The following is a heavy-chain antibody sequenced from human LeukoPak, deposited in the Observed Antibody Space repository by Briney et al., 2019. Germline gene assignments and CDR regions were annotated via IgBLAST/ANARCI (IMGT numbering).Heavy chain of an antibody. CDR1: GGSITSSSYY. CDR2: IYCSGST. J-gene: IGHJ4*02. D-gene: IGHD4-17*01. V-gene: IGHV4-39*07. Sequence: SETLSLTCTVSGGSITSSSYYWGWIRQPPGKGLEWMGSIYCSGSTYYNPSLKSRVTISVDKSKNQFSLKLSSVTAADTAVYYCARGTYGDYVSDYWGQGTLVTVSS. CDR3: ARGTYGDYVSDY.